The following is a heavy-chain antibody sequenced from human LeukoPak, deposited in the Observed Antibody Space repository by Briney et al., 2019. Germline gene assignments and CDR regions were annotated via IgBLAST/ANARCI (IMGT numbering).Heavy chain of an antibody. V-gene: IGHV4-39*07. CDR1: GGSISGSSNY. CDR3: ARDDTLDYYDSSGLSI. D-gene: IGHD3-22*01. CDR2: IYYSGST. J-gene: IGHJ4*02. Sequence: PSETLSLTCTVSGGSISGSSNYWGWIRQPPGKGLQWIGSIYYSGSTYYNLSLKSRVTISVDTSKNQFSLKLNSVTAADTAVYYCARDDTLDYYDSSGLSIWGQGTLVTVSS.